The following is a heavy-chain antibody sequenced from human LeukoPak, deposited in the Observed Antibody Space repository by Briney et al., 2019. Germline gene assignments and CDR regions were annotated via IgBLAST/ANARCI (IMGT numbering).Heavy chain of an antibody. D-gene: IGHD3-16*01. CDR1: GFTFRSYG. V-gene: IGHV3-30*18. J-gene: IGHJ3*02. CDR2: ISSDGRNK. CDR3: AKDRPEWGGEEAFDI. Sequence: GGSLRLSCAASGFTFRSYGIHWVRQAPGKGLEWVADISSDGRNKYYADSVKGRFTISRDNSKNTLYLQMNSLRAEDTAVYYCAKDRPEWGGEEAFDIWGRGTMVTVSS.